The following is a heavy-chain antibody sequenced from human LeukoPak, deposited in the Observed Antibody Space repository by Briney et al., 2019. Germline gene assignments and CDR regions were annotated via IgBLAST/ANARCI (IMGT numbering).Heavy chain of an antibody. CDR3: ARFTRITYNYYGSGSYLDY. CDR1: GGSFSGYY. V-gene: IGHV4-34*01. Sequence: SETLSLTCAVYGGSFSGYYWSWIRQPPGKGLEWIGEINHSGSTNYNPSLKSRVTISVDTSKNQFSLKLSSVTAADTAVYYCARFTRITYNYYGSGSYLDYWGQGTLVTVSS. CDR2: INHSGST. J-gene: IGHJ4*02. D-gene: IGHD3-10*01.